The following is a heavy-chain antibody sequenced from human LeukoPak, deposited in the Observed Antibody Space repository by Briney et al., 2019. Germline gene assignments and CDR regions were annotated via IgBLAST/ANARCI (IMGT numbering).Heavy chain of an antibody. J-gene: IGHJ4*02. CDR1: GYSFGTYW. D-gene: IGHD3-16*02. CDR3: ARLPGVWGSYRSDY. Sequence: GESLKIYCKGSGYSFGTYWIGWVRQVPGKGLEWMGIIYPGDSDTRYSPSFQGQVTISADKSISTAYLQWSSLKASDTAMYYCARLPGVWGSYRSDYWGQGTLVTVSS. V-gene: IGHV5-51*01. CDR2: IYPGDSDT.